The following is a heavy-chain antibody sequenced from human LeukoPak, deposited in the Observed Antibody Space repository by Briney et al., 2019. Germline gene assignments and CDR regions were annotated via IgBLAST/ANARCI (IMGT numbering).Heavy chain of an antibody. V-gene: IGHV3-21*01. Sequence: PGGSLRLSCAASGFTFSSYSMNWVRQAPGKGLEWVSSISSSSSYIYYADSVKGRFTITRDNAKTSLYLQMNSLRAEDTAVYYCARAEHDYGDHFDYWGQGTLVTVSS. CDR3: ARAEHDYGDHFDY. CDR2: ISSSSSYI. CDR1: GFTFSSYS. D-gene: IGHD4-17*01. J-gene: IGHJ4*02.